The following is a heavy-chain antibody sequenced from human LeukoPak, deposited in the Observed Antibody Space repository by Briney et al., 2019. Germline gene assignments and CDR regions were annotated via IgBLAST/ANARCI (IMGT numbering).Heavy chain of an antibody. J-gene: IGHJ4*02. V-gene: IGHV3-7*03. CDR1: GFTFSSHW. D-gene: IGHD5-12*01. CDR2: IKEDGSVK. CDR3: ARDSTWRLDY. Sequence: PEGSLRLSCKASGFTFSSHWMTWVRQPPGKGLEWVANIKEDGSVKYYVDSVKGRFTISRDNTKNALYLQMNSLRADDTAVYFCARDSTWRLDYWGQGTLITVSS.